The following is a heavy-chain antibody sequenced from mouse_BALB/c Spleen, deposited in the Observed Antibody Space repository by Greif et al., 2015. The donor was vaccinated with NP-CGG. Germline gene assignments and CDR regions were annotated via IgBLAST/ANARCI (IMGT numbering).Heavy chain of an antibody. CDR3: ARIYYGYDAGYYYAMDY. D-gene: IGHD2-2*01. CDR1: GFTFSSYA. CDR2: ISSGGSYT. V-gene: IGHV5-9-3*01. J-gene: IGHJ4*01. Sequence: EVKLVESGGGLVKPGGSLKLSCAASGFTFSSYAMSWVRQTPEKRLEWVATISSGGSYTYYPDSVKGRFTISRDNAKNTLYLQMSSLRSEDTAMYYCARIYYGYDAGYYYAMDYWGQGTSVTVSS.